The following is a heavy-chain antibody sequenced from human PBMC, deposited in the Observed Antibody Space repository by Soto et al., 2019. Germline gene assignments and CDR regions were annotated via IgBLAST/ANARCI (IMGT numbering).Heavy chain of an antibody. CDR3: ARDNPIIVVVPAAPSSIMDV. V-gene: IGHV1-18*04. D-gene: IGHD2-2*01. CDR1: GYTSTSYG. J-gene: IGHJ6*02. CDR2: ISAYNGNT. Sequence: GASVKVSCKASGYTSTSYGISWVRQAPGQGLEWMGWISAYNGNTNYAQKLQGRVTMTTDTSTSTAYMELRSLRSDDTAVYYCARDNPIIVVVPAAPSSIMDVWGQGTTVTVSS.